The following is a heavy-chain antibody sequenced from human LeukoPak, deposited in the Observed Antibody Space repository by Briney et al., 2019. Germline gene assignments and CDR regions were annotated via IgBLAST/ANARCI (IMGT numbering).Heavy chain of an antibody. D-gene: IGHD1-26*01. CDR2: TSGSGGST. J-gene: IGHJ4*02. V-gene: IGHV3-23*01. CDR1: GFTFSSYA. Sequence: GGSLRLSCAASGFTFSSYAMTWVRQAPGKGLEWVSGTSGSGGSTYYADSVKGRFTISRDNSKNTLYLQMNSLRAEDTAVYYCAPREYSGSYSLPYWGQGTLVTVSS. CDR3: APREYSGSYSLPY.